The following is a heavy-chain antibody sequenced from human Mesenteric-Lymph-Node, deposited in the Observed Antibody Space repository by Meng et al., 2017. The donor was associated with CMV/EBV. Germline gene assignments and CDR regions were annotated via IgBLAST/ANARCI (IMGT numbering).Heavy chain of an antibody. Sequence: GESLKISCAASGFIFSSYSMNWVRQAPGKGLEWVSFISSTSTYISYADSVKSRFTISRDNTKNSLYLQMNSLRAEDTAVYYCARGGLVYSSSSAEYFQHWGRGTLVTVSS. CDR2: ISSTSTYI. CDR3: ARGGLVYSSSSAEYFQH. CDR1: GFIFSSYS. J-gene: IGHJ1*01. V-gene: IGHV3-21*01. D-gene: IGHD6-6*01.